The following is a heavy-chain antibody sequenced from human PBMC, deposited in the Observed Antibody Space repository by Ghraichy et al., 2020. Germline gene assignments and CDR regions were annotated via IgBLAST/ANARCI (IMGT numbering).Heavy chain of an antibody. D-gene: IGHD4-17*01. V-gene: IGHV3-23*01. CDR1: GFTFSNYA. CDR3: ARDLSMTTVTAFDY. CDR2: ISGSGDST. J-gene: IGHJ4*02. Sequence: GGSLRLSCAASGFTFSNYAMNWVRQAPGKGLEWVSAISGSGDSTNYADSVKGRFTISRDNSKNTLYLQMNSLRAEDTAVYYCARDLSMTTVTAFDYWGQGTLVTVSS.